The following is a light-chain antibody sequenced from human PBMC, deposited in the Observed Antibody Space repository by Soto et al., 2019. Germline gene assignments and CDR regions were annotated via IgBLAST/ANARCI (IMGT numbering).Light chain of an antibody. CDR3: QQYGSSPVT. CDR2: GAS. Sequence: EIVLTQSPGSLSLSPGERATLXCRASQSPSSDLAWYQQRAGEAPRHLIYGASSRAHGSPDRFSGSGSGTDFTLTISRLEPEDFAVYYGQQYGSSPVTFGQGTKVDIK. V-gene: IGKV3-20*01. J-gene: IGKJ1*01. CDR1: QSPSSD.